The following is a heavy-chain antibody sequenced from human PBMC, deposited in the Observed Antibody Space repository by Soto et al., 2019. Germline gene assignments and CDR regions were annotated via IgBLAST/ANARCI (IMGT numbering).Heavy chain of an antibody. CDR1: GYTFTSYY. CDR3: ARISYYDSSGQNRNAFDI. J-gene: IGHJ3*02. V-gene: IGHV1-46*01. D-gene: IGHD3-22*01. CDR2: INPSGGST. Sequence: GASVKVSCKASGYTFTSYYMHCVRQAPGQVLEWMGIINPSGGSTSYAQKFQGRVTMTRDTSTSTVYMELSSLRSEDTAVYYCARISYYDSSGQNRNAFDIWGQGTMVTVSS.